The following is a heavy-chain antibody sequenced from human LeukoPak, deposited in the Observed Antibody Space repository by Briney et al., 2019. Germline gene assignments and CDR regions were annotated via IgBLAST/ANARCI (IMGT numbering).Heavy chain of an antibody. V-gene: IGHV3-9*01. D-gene: IGHD6-13*01. CDR1: GFTFDNYG. Sequence: GGSLRLSCAASGFTFDNYGMHWVRQAPGKGLEWVSGISWNNGSIAYADSVKGRFTISRDNVKKSLYMQMNSLSAEDTALYYCAADSSSWFPVDFDFWGQGALVTVSS. CDR2: ISWNNGSI. J-gene: IGHJ4*02. CDR3: AADSSSWFPVDFDF.